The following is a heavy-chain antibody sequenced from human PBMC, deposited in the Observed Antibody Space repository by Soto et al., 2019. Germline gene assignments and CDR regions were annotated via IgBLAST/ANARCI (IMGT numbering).Heavy chain of an antibody. J-gene: IGHJ4*02. CDR1: GGSFSGYY. Sequence: QVQLQQWGAGLLKPSETLSLTCAVYGGSFSGYYWSWIRQPPGKGLEWIGEINHRGSTNYNPSLKSRVTISVDTPKNQFSLKLSSVTAADTAVYYCARGRVPADHTLDYCGQGTLVTVSS. V-gene: IGHV4-34*01. D-gene: IGHD2-2*01. CDR3: ARGRVPADHTLDY. CDR2: INHRGST.